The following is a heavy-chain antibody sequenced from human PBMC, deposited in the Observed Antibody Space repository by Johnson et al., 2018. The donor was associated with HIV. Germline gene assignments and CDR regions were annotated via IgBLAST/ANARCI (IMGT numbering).Heavy chain of an antibody. CDR3: AKDRPLYVLHLFGAFDI. V-gene: IGHV3-30*04. CDR2: ISYDGSNK. J-gene: IGHJ3*02. Sequence: QVQLVESGGGLAQPGGSLRLSCAASGFTFSSYAMHWVRQAPGKGLEWVAVISYDGSNKYYADSGKGRLTISRDNSKNTLYLQMNSLRAEDTAVYYCAKDRPLYVLHLFGAFDIWGQGTMVTVSS. CDR1: GFTFSSYA. D-gene: IGHD2-15*01.